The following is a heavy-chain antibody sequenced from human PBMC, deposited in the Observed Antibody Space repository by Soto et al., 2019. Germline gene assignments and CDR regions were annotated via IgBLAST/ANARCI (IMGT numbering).Heavy chain of an antibody. Sequence: EVQLLESGGGLVQPGGSLRLSCAASGFTFSTYAMSWVRQAPRKGLEWVSAINGNGGDYTYYADSVKGRFTISRDNSKNTLYLQMNSLRAEDTAVYYCVPLCRYCSTTTPSWGQGTLVTVSS. D-gene: IGHD2-2*01. J-gene: IGHJ4*02. CDR3: VPLCRYCSTTTPS. CDR1: GFTFSTYA. CDR2: INGNGGDYT. V-gene: IGHV3-23*01.